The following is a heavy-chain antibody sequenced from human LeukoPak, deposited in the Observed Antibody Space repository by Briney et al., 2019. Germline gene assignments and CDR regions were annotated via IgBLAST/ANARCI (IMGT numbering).Heavy chain of an antibody. CDR2: VKQDGSEK. CDR1: GFTFSTYW. Sequence: GRSLRLSCAASGFTFSTYWMSWVRQVPGKWLEWVANVKQDGSEKYYVDSVKGRFTISRDNAKNSLYLQMNSLRVEDTAVYHCARGRYCGSTSCPTFDYWGQGAQVTVSS. J-gene: IGHJ4*02. D-gene: IGHD2-2*01. V-gene: IGHV3-7*01. CDR3: ARGRYCGSTSCPTFDY.